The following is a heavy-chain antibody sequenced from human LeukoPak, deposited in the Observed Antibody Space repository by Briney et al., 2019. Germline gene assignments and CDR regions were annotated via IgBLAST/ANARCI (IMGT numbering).Heavy chain of an antibody. CDR1: GYTFTGYY. J-gene: IGHJ4*02. CDR3: ARFWFGELLEGNRDPRSDY. Sequence: GASVKVSCKASGYTFTGYYMHWVRQAPGQGLEWMGWINPNSGGTNYAQKFQGRVTMTRDTSISTAYMELSRLRSDDTAVYYCARFWFGELLEGNRDPRSDYWGQGTLVTVSS. V-gene: IGHV1-2*02. CDR2: INPNSGGT. D-gene: IGHD3-10*01.